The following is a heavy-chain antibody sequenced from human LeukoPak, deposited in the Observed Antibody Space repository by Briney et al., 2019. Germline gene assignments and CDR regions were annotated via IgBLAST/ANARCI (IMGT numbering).Heavy chain of an antibody. D-gene: IGHD3-16*01. CDR3: AKVGGGPFDY. Sequence: GGSLRLSCAASGFTFSSYGMHWVRQAPGKGLEWVAVISYDGSNKYYADSVKGRFTISRDNSKNTLCLQMNSLRAEDTAVYYCAKVGGGPFDYWGQGTLVTVSS. V-gene: IGHV3-30*18. CDR2: ISYDGSNK. J-gene: IGHJ4*02. CDR1: GFTFSSYG.